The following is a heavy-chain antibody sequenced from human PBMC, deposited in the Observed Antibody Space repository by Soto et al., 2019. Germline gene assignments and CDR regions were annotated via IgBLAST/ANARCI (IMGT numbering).Heavy chain of an antibody. D-gene: IGHD1-1*01. J-gene: IGHJ4*02. Sequence: EVQLLESGGGLAQPGGSLRLSCAAPGFRFSNYAMTWVRQAPGKGLEWVSSIIVNGSTYYADYVMGRFTISRDNSKFTVYLQMNSLRVGDTAIYYCVEPGAYWTRWGQGTLVTVSS. CDR3: VEPGAYWTR. V-gene: IGHV3-23*01. CDR2: IIVNGST. CDR1: GFRFSNYA.